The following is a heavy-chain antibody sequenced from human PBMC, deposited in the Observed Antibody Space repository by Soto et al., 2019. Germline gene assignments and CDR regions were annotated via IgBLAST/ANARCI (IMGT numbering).Heavy chain of an antibody. V-gene: IGHV3-21*01. CDR3: ARDAYYYDSSGPSL. CDR2: ISSSSYI. D-gene: IGHD3-22*01. Sequence: GGSLRLSCAASGFTFSSYSMNWVRQAPGKGLEWVSSISSSSYIYYADSVKGRFTISRDNAKNSLYLQMNSLRAEDTAVYYCARDAYYYDSSGPSLWGQGTQVTVSS. CDR1: GFTFSSYS. J-gene: IGHJ4*02.